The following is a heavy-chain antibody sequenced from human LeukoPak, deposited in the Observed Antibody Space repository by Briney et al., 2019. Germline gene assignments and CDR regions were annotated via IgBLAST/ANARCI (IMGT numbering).Heavy chain of an antibody. V-gene: IGHV4-39*01. Sequence: SETLSLTCTVSGGSISSSSYHWGWIRQPPGKGLEWIGCIYYSGSTYYNPSLKSRVTISVDTSKNQFSLKLSSVTAADTAVYYCASLPWMITFGGVIVRFDYWGQGTLVTVSS. D-gene: IGHD3-16*02. CDR1: GGSISSSSYH. CDR3: ASLPWMITFGGVIVRFDY. J-gene: IGHJ4*02. CDR2: IYYSGST.